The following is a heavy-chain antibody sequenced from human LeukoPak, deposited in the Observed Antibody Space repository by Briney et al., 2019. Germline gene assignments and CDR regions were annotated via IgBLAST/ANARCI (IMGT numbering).Heavy chain of an antibody. CDR3: ARAKRGKYYYGSGSYYYFDY. D-gene: IGHD3-10*01. CDR2: INSDGSST. CDR1: GFTFSSYW. Sequence: GGSLRLSCAASGFTFSSYWMHWVRQAPGKGLVWVSRINSDGSSTSYADSVKGRFTISRDNAKNTLYLQMNSLRAEDTAVYYCARAKRGKYYYGSGSYYYFDYWGQGTLVTVSS. J-gene: IGHJ4*02. V-gene: IGHV3-74*01.